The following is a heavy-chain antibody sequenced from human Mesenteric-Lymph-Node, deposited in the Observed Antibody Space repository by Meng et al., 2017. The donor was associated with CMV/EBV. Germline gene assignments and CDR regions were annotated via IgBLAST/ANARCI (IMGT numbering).Heavy chain of an antibody. Sequence: ESLKISCSVSGGSIRSTTYYWGWIRQPPGKGLEWIGSVYYSGISYYNPSLKSRVTISVDTSKNQFSLKLSSVTAADTAVYYCARGYYDILTGSSRHGMGVWGQGTTVTVSS. CDR2: VYYSGIS. J-gene: IGHJ6*02. CDR3: ARGYYDILTGSSRHGMGV. V-gene: IGHV4-39*07. CDR1: GGSIRSTTYY. D-gene: IGHD3-9*01.